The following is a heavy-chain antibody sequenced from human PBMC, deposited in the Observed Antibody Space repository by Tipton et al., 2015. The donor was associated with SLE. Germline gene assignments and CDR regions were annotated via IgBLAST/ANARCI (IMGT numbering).Heavy chain of an antibody. CDR2: IYYIGSGST. V-gene: IGHV4-31*03. CDR3: ARDRSRGYGSFDD. D-gene: IGHD5-12*01. CDR1: GGSVSSVGYY. Sequence: TLSLTCTVSGGSVSSVGYYWSWIRLQPGKGLEWIGYIYYIGSGSTSYNPSLKSRLTISVDTSKNQFPLKLSSVTAADTAVYYCARDRSRGYGSFDDWGQGALVTVSS. J-gene: IGHJ4*02.